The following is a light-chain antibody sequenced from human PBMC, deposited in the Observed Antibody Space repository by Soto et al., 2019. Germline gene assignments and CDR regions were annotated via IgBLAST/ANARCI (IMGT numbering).Light chain of an antibody. V-gene: IGLV1-47*01. J-gene: IGLJ1*01. Sequence: QSVLTQPPSASGTPGQRVTISCSGSSSNIGSDYVYWYQQFPGTAPKLLIYRNNQRPSGVPDRFSGSESGTSASLAISGLRSEDEADYYCAAWDDSLSGYVFGTGTKLTVL. CDR3: AAWDDSLSGYV. CDR1: SSNIGSDY. CDR2: RNN.